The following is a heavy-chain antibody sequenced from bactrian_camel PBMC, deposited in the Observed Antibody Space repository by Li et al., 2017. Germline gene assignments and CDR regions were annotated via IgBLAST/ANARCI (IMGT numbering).Heavy chain of an antibody. J-gene: IGHJ6*01. CDR2: ISESGEIT. V-gene: IGHV3S60*01. D-gene: IGHD3*01. Sequence: HVQLVESGGGSVQAGGSLKLSCVVSGFTNRIYSVGWFRQPPGKGLEWVSCISESGEITDYADSVKDRLSIARDNAKNTVYLQMNSLKPEDTAVYYCATARWGGSLVFGYWGQGTQATVS. CDR1: GFTNRIYS. CDR3: ATARWGGSLVFGY.